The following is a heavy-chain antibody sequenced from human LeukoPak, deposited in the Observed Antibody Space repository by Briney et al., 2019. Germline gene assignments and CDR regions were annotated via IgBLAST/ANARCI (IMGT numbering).Heavy chain of an antibody. D-gene: IGHD6-13*01. CDR3: ARARGYSSLTPFDY. CDR1: GFTVSSNY. CDR2: IYSGGST. V-gene: IGHV3-53*01. J-gene: IGHJ4*02. Sequence: GGSLRLSCAASGFTVSSNYMSWVRQAPGKGLEWVSVIYSGGSTYYADSVKGRFTISRDNSENTLYLQMNSLRAEDTAVYYCARARGYSSLTPFDYWGQGTLVTVSS.